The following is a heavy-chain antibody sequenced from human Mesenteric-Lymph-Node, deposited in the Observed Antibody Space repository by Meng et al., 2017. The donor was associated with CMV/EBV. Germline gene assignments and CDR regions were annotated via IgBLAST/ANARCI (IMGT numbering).Heavy chain of an antibody. Sequence: SETLSLTCTVSGYSISSGYYWGWIRQPPGKGLEWIGTIYHSGSTYYNLSLKSRVTISVDTSKNQFSLKLSSVTAADTAVYYCARYLDYYYYGMDVWGQGTTVTVSS. CDR3: ARYLDYYYYGMDV. CDR1: GYSISSGYY. J-gene: IGHJ6*02. CDR2: IYHSGST. V-gene: IGHV4-38-2*02.